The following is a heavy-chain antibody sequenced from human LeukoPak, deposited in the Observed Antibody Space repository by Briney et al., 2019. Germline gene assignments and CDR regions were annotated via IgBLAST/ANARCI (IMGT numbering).Heavy chain of an antibody. CDR2: IYSDGST. D-gene: IGHD7-27*01. CDR1: GFIVSGDF. CDR3: ARDLGPGEGSDY. Sequence: GGSLRLSCAASGFIVSGDFMSWVRQAPGKGLEWVSVIYSDGSTYYADSVKGRFTISRDNSKDTLDLQMTGPRAEDTAVYYCARDLGPGEGSDYWGQGTLVIVSS. J-gene: IGHJ4*02. V-gene: IGHV3-53*01.